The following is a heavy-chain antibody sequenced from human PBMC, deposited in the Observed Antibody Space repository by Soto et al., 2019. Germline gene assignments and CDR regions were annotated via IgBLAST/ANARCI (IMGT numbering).Heavy chain of an antibody. J-gene: IGHJ4*02. Sequence: QVQLQESGPGLVKPSGTLSLTCAVSSGSISSSNWWSWVRHPPGKGLEWIGEIYHSGSTKYNPSLKSRVTKSVDKSKIQFSLKLSSVTAADTAVYYCARARYSSGWSGYSFDYWGQGTLVTVSS. CDR3: ARARYSSGWSGYSFDY. D-gene: IGHD6-19*01. CDR2: IYHSGST. V-gene: IGHV4-4*02. CDR1: SGSISSSNW.